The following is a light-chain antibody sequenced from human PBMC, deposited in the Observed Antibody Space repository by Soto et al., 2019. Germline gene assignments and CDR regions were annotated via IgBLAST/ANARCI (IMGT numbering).Light chain of an antibody. V-gene: IGLV2-14*01. CDR2: EVS. J-gene: IGLJ1*01. CDR3: SSYTSSSTRV. CDR1: GSDVGGYNY. Sequence: QSVLTQPASVSGSPGQSITISCTGTGSDVGGYNYVSWYQQHPGKAPKLMIYEVSNRPSGVSNRFSGSKSGNTASLTISGLQAEDEADYYCSSYTSSSTRVFGTGIKVTVL.